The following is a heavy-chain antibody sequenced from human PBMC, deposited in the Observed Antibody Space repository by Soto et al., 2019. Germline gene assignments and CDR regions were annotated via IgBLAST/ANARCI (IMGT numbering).Heavy chain of an antibody. V-gene: IGHV3-49*03. CDR2: IRSKAYGGTT. CDR3: TRAPVRGVITPNSYLDY. J-gene: IGHJ4*02. Sequence: GGSLRLSCTGSGFTFGEHAMSWFRQAPGKGLEWVGFIRSKAYGGTTEYGASVKGRFVISRDDSRSIAYLQMDSLKTEDTAVYYCTRAPVRGVITPNSYLDYWAQGALVTV. CDR1: GFTFGEHA. D-gene: IGHD3-10*01.